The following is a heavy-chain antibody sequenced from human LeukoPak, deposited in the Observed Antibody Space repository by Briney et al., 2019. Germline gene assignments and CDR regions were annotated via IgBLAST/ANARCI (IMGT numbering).Heavy chain of an antibody. V-gene: IGHV1-2*06. Sequence: GASVKVSCKASGYTFTGYYMHWVRQAPGQGLGWMGRINPNSGGTNYAQKFQGRVTMTRDTSISTAYMELSRLRSDDTAVYYCARRGYSNYYFDYWGQGTLVTVSS. J-gene: IGHJ4*02. CDR1: GYTFTGYY. D-gene: IGHD4-11*01. CDR3: ARRGYSNYYFDY. CDR2: INPNSGGT.